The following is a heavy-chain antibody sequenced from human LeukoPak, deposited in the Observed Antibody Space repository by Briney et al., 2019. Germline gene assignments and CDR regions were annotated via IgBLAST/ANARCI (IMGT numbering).Heavy chain of an antibody. V-gene: IGHV3-21*01. CDR1: GFTFSSYS. CDR3: AREGGVVTTIVFDY. J-gene: IGHJ4*02. CDR2: ISSSSSYI. D-gene: IGHD2-21*02. Sequence: GGSLRLSCAASGFTFSSYSMNWVRQAPGKGLEWVSSISSSSSYIYYADSVKGRFTISRGNAKNTLYLQMNSLRAEDTAVYYCAREGGVVTTIVFDYWGQGTLVTVSP.